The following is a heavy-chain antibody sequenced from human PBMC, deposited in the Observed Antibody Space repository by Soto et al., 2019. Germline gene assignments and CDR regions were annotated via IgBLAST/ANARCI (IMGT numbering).Heavy chain of an antibody. CDR2: INHSGST. Sequence: PSETLSLTCAVYGGSFSGYYWSWIRQPPGKGLEWIGEINHSGSTNYNPSLKSRVTISVDTSKNQFSLKLSSVTAADTAVYYCARGKAVADYYYYGMDVWGQETTVTVSS. CDR3: ARGKAVADYYYYGMDV. V-gene: IGHV4-34*01. D-gene: IGHD6-19*01. CDR1: GGSFSGYY. J-gene: IGHJ6*02.